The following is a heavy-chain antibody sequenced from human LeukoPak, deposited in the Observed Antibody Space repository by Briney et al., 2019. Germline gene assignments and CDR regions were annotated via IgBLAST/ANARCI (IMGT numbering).Heavy chain of an antibody. J-gene: IGHJ2*01. Sequence: SETLSLTCTVSGGSISSGGYYWSWIRQHPGNGLEWIGYIYYSGSTYYNPSLKSRVTISVDTSKNQFSLKLSSVTAADTAVYYCARVDRIAVAGTSHWYFDLWGRGTLVTVSS. V-gene: IGHV4-31*03. D-gene: IGHD6-19*01. CDR1: GGSISSGGYY. CDR2: IYYSGST. CDR3: ARVDRIAVAGTSHWYFDL.